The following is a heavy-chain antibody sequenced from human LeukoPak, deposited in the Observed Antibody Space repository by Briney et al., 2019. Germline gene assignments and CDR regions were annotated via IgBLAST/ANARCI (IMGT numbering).Heavy chain of an antibody. CDR1: GDSISSSHYY. Sequence: SETLSLTCTVSGDSISSSHYYWGWIRQSPGKGLEWIGSIYSGGETHYNPSLNSRVTIFLDTSKNRFSLNLVSVTATDTAVYYCVRDYSNFVQGDWGQGTLVTVSS. V-gene: IGHV4-39*02. CDR3: VRDYSNFVQGD. D-gene: IGHD4-11*01. CDR2: IYSGGET. J-gene: IGHJ4*02.